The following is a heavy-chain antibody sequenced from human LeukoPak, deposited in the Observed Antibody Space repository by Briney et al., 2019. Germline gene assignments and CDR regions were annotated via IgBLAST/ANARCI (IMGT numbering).Heavy chain of an antibody. J-gene: IGHJ4*02. Sequence: GGSLRLSCAASGFTFSPYWMHWVRQAPGKGLEWVSGISWNSGSIGYADSVKGRFTISRDNAKNSLYLQMNSLRAEDTALYYCAKDLTGTDYWGQGTLVTVSS. CDR1: GFTFSPYW. CDR2: ISWNSGSI. V-gene: IGHV3-9*01. D-gene: IGHD1-20*01. CDR3: AKDLTGTDY.